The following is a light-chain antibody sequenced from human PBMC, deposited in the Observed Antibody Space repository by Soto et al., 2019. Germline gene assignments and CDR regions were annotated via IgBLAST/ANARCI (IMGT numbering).Light chain of an antibody. V-gene: IGKV3-15*01. CDR2: GAS. Sequence: EVVLTQSQATLSLSPGDRASLSCGASQSVGNNLAWYRQKPGQAPRLLVYGASTRATGVPARFSGSGSGTEFTLIISSLQSEDFAVYYCQQYNSWPRTFGQGTKVDIK. J-gene: IGKJ1*01. CDR3: QQYNSWPRT. CDR1: QSVGNN.